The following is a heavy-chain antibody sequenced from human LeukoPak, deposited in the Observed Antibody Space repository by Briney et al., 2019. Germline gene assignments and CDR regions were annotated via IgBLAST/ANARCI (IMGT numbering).Heavy chain of an antibody. V-gene: IGHV3-30-3*01. Sequence: GRSLRLSCAASGFTFSSYAMHWVRQAPGKGLEWVAVISYDGSNKYYADSVKGRFTISRDNSKNTLYLQMNSLRAEDTAVYYCARAHPAAGLDYWGQGTLVTVSS. CDR2: ISYDGSNK. CDR1: GFTFSSYA. D-gene: IGHD6-13*01. CDR3: ARAHPAAGLDY. J-gene: IGHJ4*02.